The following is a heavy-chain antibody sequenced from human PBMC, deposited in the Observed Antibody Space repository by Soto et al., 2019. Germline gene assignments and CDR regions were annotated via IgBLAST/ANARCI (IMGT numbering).Heavy chain of an antibody. CDR1: GYSFTSYW. J-gene: IGHJ4*02. CDR2: IYPGDSDT. D-gene: IGHD3-3*01. CDR3: ARRTDFWSGYYTLYYFDY. V-gene: IGHV5-51*01. Sequence: GECLKISCKGSGYSFTSYWIGWVRQMPGKGLEWMGIIYPGDSDTRYSPSFQGQVTISADKSISTAYLQWSSLKASDTAMYYCARRTDFWSGYYTLYYFDYWGQGTLVTVSS.